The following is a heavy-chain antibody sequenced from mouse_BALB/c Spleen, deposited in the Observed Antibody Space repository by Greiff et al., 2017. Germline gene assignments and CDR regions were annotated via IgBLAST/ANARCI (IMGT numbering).Heavy chain of an antibody. D-gene: IGHD2-4*01. CDR3: ARWDATTGYDYDEVDY. V-gene: IGHV5-17*02. CDR1: GFTFSSFG. CDR2: ISSGSSTI. J-gene: IGHJ4*01. Sequence: EVKVVESGGGLVQPGGSRKLSCAASGFTFSSFGMHWVRQAPEKGLEWVAYISSGSSTIYYADTVKGRFTISRDNPKNTLFLQMTSLRSEDTAMYYCARWDATTGYDYDEVDYWGQGTSVTVSS.